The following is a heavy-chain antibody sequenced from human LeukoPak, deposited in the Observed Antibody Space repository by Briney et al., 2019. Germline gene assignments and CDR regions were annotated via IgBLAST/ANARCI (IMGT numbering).Heavy chain of an antibody. V-gene: IGHV4-39*01. D-gene: IGHD2-2*01. CDR1: GGSIGGNSY. CDR2: IYYSGST. J-gene: IGHJ4*02. Sequence: PSETLSLTCTASGGSIGGNSYWGWIRQPPGKGLEWIGSIYYSGSTYYNPSLKSRVTISVDTSKNQFSLKLSSVTAADTAVYYCARQACSSTTCPFDYWGQGTLVTVSS. CDR3: ARQACSSTTCPFDY.